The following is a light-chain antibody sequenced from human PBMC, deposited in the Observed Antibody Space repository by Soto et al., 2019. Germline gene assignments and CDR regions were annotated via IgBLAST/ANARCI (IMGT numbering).Light chain of an antibody. Sequence: DVQMTQSPSTLSASVGDRVTITCRASQSISSWLAWFQQKPGKAPEVLIYDASSLESGVPSRFSGSGSGTEFTLTISSLQPDDFATYYCQQYNTYLWTFGRGTKVDI. J-gene: IGKJ1*01. CDR3: QQYNTYLWT. CDR2: DAS. V-gene: IGKV1-5*01. CDR1: QSISSW.